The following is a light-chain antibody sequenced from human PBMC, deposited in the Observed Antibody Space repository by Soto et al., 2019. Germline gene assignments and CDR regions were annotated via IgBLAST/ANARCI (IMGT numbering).Light chain of an antibody. V-gene: IGLV2-14*01. J-gene: IGLJ1*01. CDR3: NSYTSSSTHV. CDR1: SSDVGGHNH. CDR2: EVG. Sequence: QSVLTQPASVSGSPGQSITISCTGSSSDVGGHNHVSWYQQHPGKAPKLIIYEVGNWPSGVSNRFSGSTSGNTASLTISGFQAEDETDYYCNSYTSSSTHVFGTGTKVTVL.